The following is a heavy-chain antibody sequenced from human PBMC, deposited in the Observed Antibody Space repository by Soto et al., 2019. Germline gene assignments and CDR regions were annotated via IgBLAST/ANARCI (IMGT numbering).Heavy chain of an antibody. CDR3: ARDSRYDFWSGYYTKGYYYYGMDV. Sequence: QVQLVESGGGVVQPGRSLRLSCAASGFTFSSYAMHWVRRAPGKGLEWVAVISYDGSNKYYADSVKGRFTISRDNSKNTLYLQMNSLRAEDTAVYYCARDSRYDFWSGYYTKGYYYYGMDVWGQGTTVTVSS. V-gene: IGHV3-30-3*01. J-gene: IGHJ6*02. D-gene: IGHD3-3*01. CDR1: GFTFSSYA. CDR2: ISYDGSNK.